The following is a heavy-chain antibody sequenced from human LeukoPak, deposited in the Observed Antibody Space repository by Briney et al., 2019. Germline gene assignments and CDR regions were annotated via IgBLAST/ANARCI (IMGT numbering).Heavy chain of an antibody. CDR3: TRLADCSSTSCPYYYYYMEV. Sequence: GGSLRLSCTASGFTFGDYAMSWVRQAPGKGLEWVGFIRSKAYGGTTEYAASVKGRFTISRDDSKSIAYLQMNSLKTEDTAVYYCTRLADCSSTSCPYYYYYMEVWGKGTTVPVSS. J-gene: IGHJ6*03. V-gene: IGHV3-49*04. D-gene: IGHD2-2*01. CDR2: IRSKAYGGTT. CDR1: GFTFGDYA.